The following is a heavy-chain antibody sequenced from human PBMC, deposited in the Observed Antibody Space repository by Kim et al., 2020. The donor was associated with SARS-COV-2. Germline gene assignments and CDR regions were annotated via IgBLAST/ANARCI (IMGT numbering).Heavy chain of an antibody. V-gene: IGHV3-23*01. Sequence: GGSLRLSCAASGFTFSSYAMSWVRQAPGKGLEWVSAISGSGGSTYYADSVKGRFTISRDNSKNTLYLQMNSLRAEDTAVYYCAKDAPVVHWLLQGIDYWGQGTLVTVSS. D-gene: IGHD3-9*01. CDR2: ISGSGGST. J-gene: IGHJ4*02. CDR1: GFTFSSYA. CDR3: AKDAPVVHWLLQGIDY.